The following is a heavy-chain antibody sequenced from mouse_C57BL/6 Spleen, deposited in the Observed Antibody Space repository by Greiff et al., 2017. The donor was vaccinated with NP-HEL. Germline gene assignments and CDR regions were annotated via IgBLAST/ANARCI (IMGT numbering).Heavy chain of an antibody. CDR3: ARKGLYDYDGGDAMDY. CDR1: GYTFTGYW. CDR2: IDPSDSYT. Sequence: QVQLQQPGAELVKPGASVKLSCKASGYTFTGYWMQWVKQRPGQGLEWIGEIDPSDSYTNYNQKFKGKATLTVDTSSSTAYMQLSSLTSEDSAVYYCARKGLYDYDGGDAMDYWGQGTSVTVSS. D-gene: IGHD2-4*01. V-gene: IGHV1-50*01. J-gene: IGHJ4*01.